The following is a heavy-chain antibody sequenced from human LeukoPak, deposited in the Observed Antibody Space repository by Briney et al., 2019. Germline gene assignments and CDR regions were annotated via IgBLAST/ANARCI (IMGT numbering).Heavy chain of an antibody. J-gene: IGHJ4*02. V-gene: IGHV4-34*01. Sequence: PSETLSLTCAVYGGSFSGYYWSWIRQPPGKGLEWIGEINHSGSTNYNPSLKSRVTISVDTSKNQFSLKLSSVTAADTAVYYCARGSSSSSCVDYWGQGTLVTVSS. D-gene: IGHD6-13*01. CDR3: ARGSSSSSCVDY. CDR1: GGSFSGYY. CDR2: INHSGST.